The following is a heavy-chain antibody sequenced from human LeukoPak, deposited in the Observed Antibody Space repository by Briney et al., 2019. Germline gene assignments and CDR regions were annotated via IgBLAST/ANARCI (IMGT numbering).Heavy chain of an antibody. V-gene: IGHV3-23*01. CDR3: AKDRGLGGYYDILTGYSQHGPFDY. Sequence: GGSLRLSCAASVFTFSSYAMRWVRQAPGKGLEWVSAISGSCGSTYYADSVKGRFTISRDNSKNTLYLKLSRLRAEDTAVYYCAKDRGLGGYYDILTGYSQHGPFDYWGQGTLVTVSS. CDR1: VFTFSSYA. J-gene: IGHJ4*02. D-gene: IGHD3-9*01. CDR2: ISGSCGST.